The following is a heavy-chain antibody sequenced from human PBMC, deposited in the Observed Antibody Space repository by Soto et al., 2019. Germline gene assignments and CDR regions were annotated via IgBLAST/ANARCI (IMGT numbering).Heavy chain of an antibody. V-gene: IGHV3-23*01. CDR3: ARTNDYNWGINWVDY. CDR1: GFTFCPHG. D-gene: IGHD7-27*01. CDR2: ISYNGGST. J-gene: IGHJ4*02. Sequence: GGSLRLSCAAPGFTFCPHGITWGRQAPGKGLEWVSGISYNGGSTYYADSVKGRFTISRDNSKNTLYLQMNNLRAEDTAVYYCARTNDYNWGINWVDYWGQGTLVTVSS.